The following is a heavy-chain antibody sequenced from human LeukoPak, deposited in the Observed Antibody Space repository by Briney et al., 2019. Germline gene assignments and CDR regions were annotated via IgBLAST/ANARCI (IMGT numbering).Heavy chain of an antibody. Sequence: PGGSLRLSCAASGFTFSSYGMHWVRQAPGKGLEWVAVIWYDGSNKYYADSVKGRFTISRDNSKNTLYLQMNSLRAEDTAVYYCARAYYYDSSGYVHYYYGMDVWGQGTTVTVSS. J-gene: IGHJ6*02. CDR3: ARAYYYDSSGYVHYYYGMDV. CDR1: GFTFSSYG. CDR2: IWYDGSNK. D-gene: IGHD3-22*01. V-gene: IGHV3-33*01.